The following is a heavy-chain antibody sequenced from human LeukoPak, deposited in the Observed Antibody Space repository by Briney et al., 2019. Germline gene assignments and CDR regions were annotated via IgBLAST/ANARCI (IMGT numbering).Heavy chain of an antibody. J-gene: IGHJ4*02. V-gene: IGHV1-18*01. CDR1: GYTFTSYG. D-gene: IGHD3-10*01. CDR3: ARGRRTGGLWFGESVDTFDY. Sequence: ASVKVSCKASGYTFTSYGISWVRQAPGQGLEWMGWISAYNGNTNYAQKLQGRVTMTTDTSTSTAYMELRSLRSDDTAVYYCARGRRTGGLWFGESVDTFDYWGQGTLVTVSS. CDR2: ISAYNGNT.